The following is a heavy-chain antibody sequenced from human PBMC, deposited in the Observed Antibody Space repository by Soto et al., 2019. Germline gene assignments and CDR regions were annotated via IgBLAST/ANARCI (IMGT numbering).Heavy chain of an antibody. V-gene: IGHV3-74*01. D-gene: IGHD6-19*01. J-gene: IGHJ1*01. CDR3: AKGVPGIAVAGTGYFQH. CDR2: INSDGNST. Sequence: GGSLRLSCAASGFTFSSYWMHWVRQAPGRGLVWVSHINSDGNSTNYADSVKGRFTISRDNSKKTLYLQMNSLRAEDTAVYYCAKGVPGIAVAGTGYFQHWGQGTLVTVSS. CDR1: GFTFSSYW.